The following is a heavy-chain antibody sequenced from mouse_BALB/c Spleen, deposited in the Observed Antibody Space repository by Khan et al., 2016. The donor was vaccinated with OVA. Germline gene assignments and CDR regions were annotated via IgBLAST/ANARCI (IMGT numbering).Heavy chain of an antibody. V-gene: IGHV1-77*01. D-gene: IGHD1-2*01. CDR3: ARRNYFGYTFAY. CDR1: GYTFTDYY. CDR2: ISPGSGDT. Sequence: QVQLKQSGAELARPGASVKLSCKASGYTFTDYYINWVKQRTGQGLEWIGEISPGSGDTYYNEKFKGKATLTADKSSSTGYMQLSSLTAEASAVYFCARRNYFGYTFAYWGQGTLVTVSA. J-gene: IGHJ3*01.